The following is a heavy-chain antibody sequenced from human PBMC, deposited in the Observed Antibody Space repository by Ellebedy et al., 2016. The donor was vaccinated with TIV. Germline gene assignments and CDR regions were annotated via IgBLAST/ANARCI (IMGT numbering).Heavy chain of an antibody. J-gene: IGHJ5*02. Sequence: SVKVSCXASGGTFSSYAISWVRQAPGQGLEWMGGIIPIFGTANYAQKFQGRVTITADESTSTAYMELSSLRSEDTAVYYCARRDYSKGGRFDPWGQGTLVTVSS. CDR1: GGTFSSYA. V-gene: IGHV1-69*13. CDR2: IIPIFGTA. D-gene: IGHD4-11*01. CDR3: ARRDYSKGGRFDP.